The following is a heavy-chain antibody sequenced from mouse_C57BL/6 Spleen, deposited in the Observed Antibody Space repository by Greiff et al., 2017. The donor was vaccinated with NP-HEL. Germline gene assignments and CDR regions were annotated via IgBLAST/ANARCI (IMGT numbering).Heavy chain of an antibody. Sequence: VKLQQSGAELARPGASVKMSCKASGYTFTSYTMHWVKQRPGQGLEWIGYINPSSGYTKYNQKFKDKATLTADKSSSTAYMQLSSLTSEDSAVYYCARKSNYDDYAMDYWGQGTSVTVSS. J-gene: IGHJ4*01. CDR1: GYTFTSYT. D-gene: IGHD2-5*01. V-gene: IGHV1-4*01. CDR3: ARKSNYDDYAMDY. CDR2: INPSSGYT.